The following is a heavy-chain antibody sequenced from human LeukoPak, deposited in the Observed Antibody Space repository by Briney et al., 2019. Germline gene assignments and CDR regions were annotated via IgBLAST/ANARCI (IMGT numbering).Heavy chain of an antibody. Sequence: ASVKVSCKASGYTFTGYYTHWVRQAPGQGLEWMGWINPNSGGTNYAQKFQGRVTMTRDTSISTAYMELSRLRSDDTAVYYCARWQGSGEEKVDYWGQGTLVTVSS. CDR3: ARWQGSGEEKVDY. J-gene: IGHJ4*02. V-gene: IGHV1-2*02. D-gene: IGHD3-10*01. CDR2: INPNSGGT. CDR1: GYTFTGYY.